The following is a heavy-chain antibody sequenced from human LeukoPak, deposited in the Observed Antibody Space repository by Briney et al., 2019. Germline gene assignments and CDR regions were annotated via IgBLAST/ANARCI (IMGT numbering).Heavy chain of an antibody. V-gene: IGHV4-31*03. CDR3: ARDLSMVRGLEGLFDP. Sequence: PSETLSLTCTVSGGSISSGGYYWSWIRQHPGKGLEWIGYIYYSGSTYYNPSLKSRVTISVDTSKNQFSLKLSSVTAADTAVYYCARDLSMVRGLEGLFDPWGQGTLVTVSS. CDR2: IYYSGST. D-gene: IGHD3-10*01. CDR1: GGSISSGGYY. J-gene: IGHJ5*02.